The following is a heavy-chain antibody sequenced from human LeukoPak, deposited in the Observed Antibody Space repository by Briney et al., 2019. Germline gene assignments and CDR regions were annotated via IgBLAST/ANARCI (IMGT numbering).Heavy chain of an antibody. J-gene: IGHJ6*02. CDR3: ARDRYYDILTGPGDYYYYGMDV. V-gene: IGHV4-30-4*01. Sequence: SETLSFTCTVSGGSISSGDYYWSWIRQPPGKGLEWIGYIYYSGSTYYNPSLKSRVTISVDTSKNQFSLKLSSVTAADTAVYYCARDRYYDILTGPGDYYYYGMDVWGQGTTVTVSS. CDR1: GGSISSGDYY. D-gene: IGHD3-9*01. CDR2: IYYSGST.